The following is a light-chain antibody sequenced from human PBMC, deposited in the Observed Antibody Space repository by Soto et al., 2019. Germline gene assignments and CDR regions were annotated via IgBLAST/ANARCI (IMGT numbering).Light chain of an antibody. Sequence: VLTQSPGTLFLSPGERATLSCRASQSVSSNSLVWYQQKPGQAPRLLIYGASTRATGIPDRFSGSGSGTDFTLTINRLEPEDFAVYYCQQYGGSPPYTFGQGTKLEI. CDR3: QQYGGSPPYT. J-gene: IGKJ2*01. CDR1: QSVSSNS. V-gene: IGKV3-20*01. CDR2: GAS.